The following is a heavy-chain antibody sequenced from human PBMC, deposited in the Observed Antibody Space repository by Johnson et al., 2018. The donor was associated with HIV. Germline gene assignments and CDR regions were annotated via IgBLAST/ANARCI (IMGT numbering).Heavy chain of an antibody. CDR3: ANIALRCSCGSCYTTSDAFDI. CDR2: ISGSGAST. J-gene: IGHJ3*02. Sequence: VQLVESGGGLVKPGGSLRLSCAASGFTFSNAWMSWVRQAPGKGLEWGSGISGSGASTYYADSVKGRFTISRDNAKSTLYLQMNSLGADDTAVYYCANIALRCSCGSCYTTSDAFDIWGQGTMVTVSS. CDR1: GFTFSNAW. D-gene: IGHD2-15*01. V-gene: IGHV3-23*04.